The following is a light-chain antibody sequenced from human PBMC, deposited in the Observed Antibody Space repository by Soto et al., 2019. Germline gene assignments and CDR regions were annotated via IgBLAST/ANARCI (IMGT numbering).Light chain of an antibody. CDR2: EVS. J-gene: IGLJ1*01. Sequence: QPALTQPASVSGSPGQSITISCTGTSSDVGVYNYVSWYRRHPGKAPKLMIYEVSYRPSGVSNRFSCSKSCNTSSLTIPGLQAEDEADYYYSSYASSSTYVSGNGTKVTLL. CDR3: SSYASSSTYV. V-gene: IGLV2-14*01. CDR1: SSDVGVYNY.